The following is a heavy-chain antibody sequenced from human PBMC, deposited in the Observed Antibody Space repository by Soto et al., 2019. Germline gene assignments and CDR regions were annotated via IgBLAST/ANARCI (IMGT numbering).Heavy chain of an antibody. CDR1: GYTLTRYY. J-gene: IGHJ5*02. CDR3: ARDQDGSGSYYFNWFDP. Sequence: ASVKVSCKASGYTLTRYYMHWVRQAPGQGLEWMGIINPSGGSTSYAQKFQGRVTLTRDTSTSTVYMELSSLKSEDTAVYYCARDQDGSGSYYFNWFDPWGQGTLVTVSS. V-gene: IGHV1-46*01. CDR2: INPSGGST. D-gene: IGHD3-10*01.